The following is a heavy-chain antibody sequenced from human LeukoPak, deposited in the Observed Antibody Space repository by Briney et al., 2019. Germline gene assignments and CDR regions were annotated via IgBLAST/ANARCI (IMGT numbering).Heavy chain of an antibody. CDR1: GGTFSNYA. V-gene: IGHV1-69*06. CDR2: IIPIFGTG. CDR3: ARDSRHYYDSSGDPQYYYYYMDV. D-gene: IGHD3-22*01. Sequence: SVKVSCKASGGTFSNYAITWVRQAPGQGLEWMGGIIPIFGTGNYAQKFQGRVTITADRSTSTAYMELTSLRSDDTAVYYCARDSRHYYDSSGDPQYYYYYMDVWGKGTTATVSS. J-gene: IGHJ6*03.